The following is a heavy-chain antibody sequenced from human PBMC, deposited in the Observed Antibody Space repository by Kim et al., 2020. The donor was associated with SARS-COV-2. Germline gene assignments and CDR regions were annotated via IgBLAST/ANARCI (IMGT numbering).Heavy chain of an antibody. J-gene: IGHJ4*02. V-gene: IGHV3-23*01. D-gene: IGHD2-21*02. CDR3: AKGSKLLSFVY. CDR2: ITGSGGNT. CDR1: GFTFSVYA. Sequence: GGSLRLSCAASGFTFSVYAMTWVRQAPEKGLEWVSTITGSGGNTYYADSVKGRFTISRDNSKNTLYLQMNSLRAEDTAIYYCAKGSKLLSFVYWCQGTLV.